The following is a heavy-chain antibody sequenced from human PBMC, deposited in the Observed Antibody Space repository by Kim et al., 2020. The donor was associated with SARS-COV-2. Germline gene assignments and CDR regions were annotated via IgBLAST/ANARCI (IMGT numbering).Heavy chain of an antibody. J-gene: IGHJ6*03. CDR3: AKENDFWSGYYMDV. V-gene: IGHV3-9*01. CDR2: ISWNSGSI. D-gene: IGHD3-3*01. CDR1: GFTFGDYA. Sequence: GGSLRLSCAASGFTFGDYAMHWVRQAPGKGLEWVSGISWNSGSIGYADSVKGRFTISRDNAKNSLYLQMNSLRAEDTALYYCAKENDFWSGYYMDVWGKGTTVTVSS.